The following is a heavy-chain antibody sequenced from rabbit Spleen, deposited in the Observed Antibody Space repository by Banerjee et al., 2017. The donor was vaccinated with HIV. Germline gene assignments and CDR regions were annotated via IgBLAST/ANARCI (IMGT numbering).Heavy chain of an antibody. CDR3: ARYYTYGYGGTDAVIP. V-gene: IGHV1S40*01. J-gene: IGHJ2*01. D-gene: IGHD6-1*01. Sequence: QSLEESGGGLVQPEGSLTLTCTASGFSFSSSYYMCWVRQAPGKGLEWIACIAGGSSGSTYAASWAKGRFTISKTSSTTVTLQMTSLTAADTATYFCARYYTYGYGGTDAVIPWGPGTLVTVS. CDR1: GFSFSSSYY. CDR2: IAGGSSGST.